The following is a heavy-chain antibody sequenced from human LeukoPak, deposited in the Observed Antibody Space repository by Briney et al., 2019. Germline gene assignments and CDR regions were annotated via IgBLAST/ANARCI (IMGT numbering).Heavy chain of an antibody. Sequence: GGSLRLSCAASGFTFSGSAMHWVRQASGKGLEWVSSISSSSSYIYYADSVKGRFTISRDNAKNSLYLQMNSLRAEDTAVYYCARGGYGDYDAGDFDYWGQGTLVTVSS. CDR3: ARGGYGDYDAGDFDY. CDR2: ISSSSSYI. V-gene: IGHV3-21*01. CDR1: GFTFSGSA. J-gene: IGHJ4*02. D-gene: IGHD4-17*01.